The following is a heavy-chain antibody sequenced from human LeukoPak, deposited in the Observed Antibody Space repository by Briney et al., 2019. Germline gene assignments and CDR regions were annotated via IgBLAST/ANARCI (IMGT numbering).Heavy chain of an antibody. D-gene: IGHD4-11*01. CDR2: ISYDGSNK. V-gene: IGHV3-30*03. Sequence: GGSLRLSCAASGFTFSSYGIHWVRQAPGKGLEWVAVISYDGSNKYYADSVKGRFTISRDNSKNTLYLQMNSLRAEDMAVYYCARDHKGGTVTSRDYFDYWGQGTLVTVSS. J-gene: IGHJ4*02. CDR3: ARDHKGGTVTSRDYFDY. CDR1: GFTFSSYG.